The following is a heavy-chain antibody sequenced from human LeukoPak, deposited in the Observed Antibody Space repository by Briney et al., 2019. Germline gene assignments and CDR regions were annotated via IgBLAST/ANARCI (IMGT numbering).Heavy chain of an antibody. CDR3: ARDPDCTNGVCSGRFDL. J-gene: IGHJ5*02. V-gene: IGHV1-69*04. D-gene: IGHD2-8*01. CDR1: GGTFSSYT. CDR2: IIPILGIA. Sequence: SVKVSCKASGGTFSSYTISWVRQAPGQGLEWMGRIIPILGIANYAQKFQGRVTITADKSTSTAYMELSSLRSEDTAVYYCARDPDCTNGVCSGRFDLWGQGTLVTVSS.